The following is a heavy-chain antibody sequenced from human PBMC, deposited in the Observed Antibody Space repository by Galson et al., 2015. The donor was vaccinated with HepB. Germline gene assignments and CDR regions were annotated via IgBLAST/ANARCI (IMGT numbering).Heavy chain of an antibody. CDR1: GFTFSSYA. V-gene: IGHV3-23*01. CDR3: AKGASWFGQLLERVDYYYGMDV. Sequence: SLRLSCAASGFTFSSYAMNWVRQAPGKGLEWVAVISGSGGTTYYADSVKGRFTISRDNSKNTLYLQMNSLRAEDTAAYYCAKGASWFGQLLERVDYYYGMDVWGQGTTVTVSS. J-gene: IGHJ6*02. D-gene: IGHD3-10*01. CDR2: ISGSGGTT.